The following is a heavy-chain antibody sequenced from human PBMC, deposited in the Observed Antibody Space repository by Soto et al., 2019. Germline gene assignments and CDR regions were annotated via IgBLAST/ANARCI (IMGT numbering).Heavy chain of an antibody. J-gene: IGHJ3*02. CDR1: GFTFSSYD. Sequence: GGSLRLSCAASGFTFSSYDMHWVRQSTGKGLEWVSAIGTAGDTYYPGSVKGRFTISRENAKNSLYLQMNSLRAGDTAVYYCARAQGTRRDSSGYSNDAFDIWGQGTMVTVSS. D-gene: IGHD3-22*01. V-gene: IGHV3-13*01. CDR2: IGTAGDT. CDR3: ARAQGTRRDSSGYSNDAFDI.